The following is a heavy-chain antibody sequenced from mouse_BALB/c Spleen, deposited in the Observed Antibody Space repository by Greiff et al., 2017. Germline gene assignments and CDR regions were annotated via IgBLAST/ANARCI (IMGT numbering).Heavy chain of an antibody. CDR1: GYTFTSYW. J-gene: IGHJ1*01. CDR3: TRSEGYFDV. Sequence: LKQPGSELVRPGASVKLSCKASGYTFTSYWMHWVKQRPGQGLEWIGNIYPGSGSTNYDEKFKSKATLTVDTSSSTAYMQLSSLTSEDSAVYYCTRSEGYFDVWGAGTTVTVSS. CDR2: IYPGSGST. V-gene: IGHV1S22*01.